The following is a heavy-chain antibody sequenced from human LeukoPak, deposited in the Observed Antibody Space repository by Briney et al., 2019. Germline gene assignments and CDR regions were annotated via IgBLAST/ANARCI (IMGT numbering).Heavy chain of an antibody. CDR3: AAKYSSSSPLTT. Sequence: PSQTLSLTCTVSGGSISSGGYYWSWIRQHPGKGLEWIGYIYYSGSTYYNPSLKSRVTISVDTSKNQFSLELSSVTAADTAVYYCAAKYSSSSPLTTWGQGTLVTVSS. J-gene: IGHJ4*02. D-gene: IGHD6-6*01. CDR2: IYYSGST. V-gene: IGHV4-31*03. CDR1: GGSISSGGYY.